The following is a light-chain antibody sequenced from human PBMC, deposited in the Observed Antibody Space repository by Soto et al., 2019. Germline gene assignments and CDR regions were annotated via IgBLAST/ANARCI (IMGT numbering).Light chain of an antibody. J-gene: IGKJ1*01. V-gene: IGKV3-15*01. CDR1: QSVSSN. CDR2: GAS. CDR3: QQYGSSSVT. Sequence: DIVMTHAPSTLSVSPAQSVHLYYRATQSVSSNLAWYRQKPGQAPRLLIYGASTRDSGVPARFSGSGSGTDFTLTIGRLEPEDFAVYYCQQYGSSSVTFGQGTKVDIK.